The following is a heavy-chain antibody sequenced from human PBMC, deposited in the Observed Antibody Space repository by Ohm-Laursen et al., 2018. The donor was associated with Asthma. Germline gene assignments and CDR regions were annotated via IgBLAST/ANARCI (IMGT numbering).Heavy chain of an antibody. D-gene: IGHD1-26*01. J-gene: IGHJ4*02. CDR1: GFAFSSYG. CDR3: AKEKGGSFDY. CDR2: ISYDGSNK. V-gene: IGHV3-30*18. Sequence: SLRLSCAASGFAFSSYGMHWVRQAPGKGLEWVAIISYDGSNKDYADSVKGRLTISRDNSKITVYVQMNSLRAEDTAVYHCAKEKGGSFDYWGQGTLVTVSS.